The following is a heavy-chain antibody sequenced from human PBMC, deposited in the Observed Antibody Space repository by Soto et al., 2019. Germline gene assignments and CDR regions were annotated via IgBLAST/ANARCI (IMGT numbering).Heavy chain of an antibody. CDR1: SGSISSGGYY. J-gene: IGHJ4*02. Sequence: SSETLSLTCTVSSGSISSGGYYWSWIRQHPGKGLEWIGHIFYTGSTYYNPSLRSRVTISVDTSKNQFSLKLSSVTAADTAVYYCARRYGPGFDYWGQGTLVTVSS. V-gene: IGHV4-30-4*01. D-gene: IGHD4-17*01. CDR2: IFYTGST. CDR3: ARRYGPGFDY.